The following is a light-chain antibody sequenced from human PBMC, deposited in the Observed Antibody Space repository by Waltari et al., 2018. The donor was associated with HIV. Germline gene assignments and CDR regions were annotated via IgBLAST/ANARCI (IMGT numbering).Light chain of an antibody. CDR3: SSYTSSHTSDSTLV. J-gene: IGLJ1*01. CDR2: DVS. CDR1: STDVGGYNY. Sequence: QSALTQPASESGSPGQSITISCTGTSTDVGGYNYVSWYQQYPGKTPKLMIYDVSNRPSGVSDRFSGSRSGNTASLTISGLQAEDEGDYYCSSYTSSHTSDSTLVFGTGTKVTVL. V-gene: IGLV2-14*03.